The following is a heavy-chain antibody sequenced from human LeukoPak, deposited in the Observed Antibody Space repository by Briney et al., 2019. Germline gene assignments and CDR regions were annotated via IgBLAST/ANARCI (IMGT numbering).Heavy chain of an antibody. CDR3: ARGRFWSGGSCYVDY. J-gene: IGHJ4*02. D-gene: IGHD2-15*01. CDR2: INHSGST. V-gene: IGHV4-34*01. Sequence: SSETLSLTCAVYGGSFRGYYWSWVRPPPGKGLEWIGEINHSGSTNYNPSLTSRVTISVDTSKNQFSLKLSSVTAADTAVYYCARGRFWSGGSCYVDYWGQGTLVTVSS. CDR1: GGSFRGYY.